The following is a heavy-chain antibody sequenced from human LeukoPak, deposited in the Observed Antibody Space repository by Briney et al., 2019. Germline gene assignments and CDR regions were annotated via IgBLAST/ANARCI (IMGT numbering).Heavy chain of an antibody. Sequence: GGSLRLSCEASGFTFNSHWMNWVRQAPGKGLEWLANIRPDGSEAVYVDSGRGRFTISRDNAKNLVYLQMNNLRAEDTAVYYCSGRSGFSSIYWGQGVLVTVSS. CDR3: SGRSGFSSIY. CDR1: GFTFNSHW. J-gene: IGHJ4*02. CDR2: IRPDGSEA. D-gene: IGHD2-2*01. V-gene: IGHV3-7*01.